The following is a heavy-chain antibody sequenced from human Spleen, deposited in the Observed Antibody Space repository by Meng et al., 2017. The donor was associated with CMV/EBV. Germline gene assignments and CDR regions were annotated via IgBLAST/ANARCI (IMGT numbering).Heavy chain of an antibody. Sequence: GESLKISCAASGFTFSNYAMHWVRQAPGKGLEWVAVISYDGGNKYYADSVKGRFTFSRDNSKNTLYLQMNSLRAEDTAVYYCARESSSSHALDVWGQGTTVTVSS. D-gene: IGHD2-2*01. V-gene: IGHV3-30-3*01. CDR2: ISYDGGNK. J-gene: IGHJ6*02. CDR3: ARESSSSHALDV. CDR1: GFTFSNYA.